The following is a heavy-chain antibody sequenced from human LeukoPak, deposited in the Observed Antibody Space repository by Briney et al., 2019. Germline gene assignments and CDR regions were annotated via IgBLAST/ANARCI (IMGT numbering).Heavy chain of an antibody. CDR3: AREGSIVATMFDY. V-gene: IGHV4-38-2*02. CDR1: GYSINSDYY. Sequence: SETLSLTCTVSGYSINSDYYWGWIRQPPGKGLEWIGNIFHSGNTYYNPSLRSRVTISVDRSKNQFSLKLSSVTAADTAVYYCAREGSIVATMFDYWGQGTLVTVSS. D-gene: IGHD5-12*01. J-gene: IGHJ4*02. CDR2: IFHSGNT.